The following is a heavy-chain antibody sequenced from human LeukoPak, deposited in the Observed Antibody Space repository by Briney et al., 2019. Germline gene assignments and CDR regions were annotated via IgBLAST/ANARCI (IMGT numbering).Heavy chain of an antibody. CDR1: GASITSYY. V-gene: IGHV4-59*08. CDR3: GRLDPNWYFEL. CDR2: IYYSGST. J-gene: IGHJ2*01. Sequence: SETLSLTCTVSGASITSYYWGWIRQPPGKGLECIGYIYYSGSTNYNPSLKWRVSMSIGTSRAQFSLRLSSVTAADTAVYYCGRLDPNWYFELWGRGTLVTVSS.